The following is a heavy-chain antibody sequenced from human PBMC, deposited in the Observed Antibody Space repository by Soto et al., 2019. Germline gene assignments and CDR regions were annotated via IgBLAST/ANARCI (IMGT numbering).Heavy chain of an antibody. CDR3: ARGGYSYGYWWFNP. V-gene: IGHV4-61*01. CDR1: GGSVSSGSYY. J-gene: IGHJ5*02. CDR2: IYYSGST. Sequence: SETLSLTCTVSGGSVSSGSYYWSWIRQPPGKGLEWIGYIYYSGSTNYNPSLKSRVTISVDTSKNQFSLKLSSVTAADTAVYYCARGGYSYGYWWFNPWGQGTLVTVSS. D-gene: IGHD5-18*01.